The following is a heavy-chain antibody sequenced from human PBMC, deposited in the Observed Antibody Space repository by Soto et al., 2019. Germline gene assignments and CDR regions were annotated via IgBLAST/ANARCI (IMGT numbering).Heavy chain of an antibody. CDR1: GFTFSSYA. CDR3: AKILHDFWSGLRMYYFDY. D-gene: IGHD3-3*01. Sequence: PGGSLRLSCAASGFTFSSYAMSWVRQAPGKGLEWVSAISGSGGSTYYADSVRGRFTISRDNSKNTLYLQMNSLRAEDTAVYYCAKILHDFWSGLRMYYFDYWGQGTLVTVSS. CDR2: ISGSGGST. V-gene: IGHV3-23*01. J-gene: IGHJ4*02.